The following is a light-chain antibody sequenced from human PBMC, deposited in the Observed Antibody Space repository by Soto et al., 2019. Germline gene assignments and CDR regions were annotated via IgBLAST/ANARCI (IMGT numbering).Light chain of an antibody. CDR1: PSIYDW. V-gene: IGKV1-5*03. Sequence: DIQMTQSHSTLSASVGYRVTITCRASPSIYDWLAWYQHKPGKAPNLLIYKASILVSGVPSRFSGSGSGTEFTLTISSLQPDDFATYYCQQYDNYSWAFGQGTKVEIK. CDR3: QQYDNYSWA. CDR2: KAS. J-gene: IGKJ1*01.